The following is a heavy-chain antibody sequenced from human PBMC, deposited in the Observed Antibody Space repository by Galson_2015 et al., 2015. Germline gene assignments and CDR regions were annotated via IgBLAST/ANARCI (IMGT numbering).Heavy chain of an antibody. J-gene: IGHJ3*02. CDR2: IYWDGDQ. Sequence: PALVKPTQPLTLTCTFSGFSLNTIGVGVGWIRQPPGKALECLAFIYWDGDQRYSPSLKTRLTITKDTSTNQVVLTMTNMDPVDTGTYYCARSVPAAPVLGALDIWGQGTLVTVSS. CDR1: GFSLNTIGVG. D-gene: IGHD2-2*01. CDR3: ARSVPAAPVLGALDI. V-gene: IGHV2-5*02.